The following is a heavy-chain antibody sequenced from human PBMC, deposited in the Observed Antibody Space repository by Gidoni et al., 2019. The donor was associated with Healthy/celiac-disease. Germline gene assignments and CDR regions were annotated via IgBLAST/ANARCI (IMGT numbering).Heavy chain of an antibody. Sequence: EVQLLESGGGLVQPGWSLILSCSASGFTFSSYAMGWVRQAPGKGLAWVSASSGSGGRTYYADSVKGRFTISRDNSKNTLYLQMNSLRAEDTAVYYCAKGDLLFDYWGQGTLVTVSS. CDR3: AKGDLLFDY. CDR1: GFTFSSYA. CDR2: SSGSGGRT. V-gene: IGHV3-23*01. J-gene: IGHJ4*02. D-gene: IGHD2-15*01.